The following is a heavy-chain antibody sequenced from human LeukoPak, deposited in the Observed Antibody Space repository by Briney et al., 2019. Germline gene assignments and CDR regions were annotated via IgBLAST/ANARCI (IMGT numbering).Heavy chain of an antibody. Sequence: ASVKVSCKVSGYTFTDYYMHWVQQAPGQGLEWMGWINPNSGGTNYAQKFQGRVTMTRDTSISTAYMELSRLRSDDTAVYYCASPYCSGGSCYSVFDYWGQGTLVTVSS. CDR3: ASPYCSGGSCYSVFDY. CDR1: GYTFTDYY. CDR2: INPNSGGT. D-gene: IGHD2-15*01. J-gene: IGHJ4*02. V-gene: IGHV1-2*02.